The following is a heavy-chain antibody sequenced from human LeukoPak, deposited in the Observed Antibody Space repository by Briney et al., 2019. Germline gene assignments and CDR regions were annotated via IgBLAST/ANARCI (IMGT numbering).Heavy chain of an antibody. J-gene: IGHJ4*02. V-gene: IGHV3-23*01. CDR1: GFTFSSSA. D-gene: IGHD3-10*01. CDR2: ISGSGVNT. CDR3: AKDGSGNYYPETQFSD. Sequence: GGSLRLSCAASGFTFSSSAMSWVRQAPGKGLEWVSAISGSGVNTYYADSVKGRFTISRDNSKNTLYLQMNSLRAEDTALYYCAKDGSGNYYPETQFSDWGQGTLVTVSS.